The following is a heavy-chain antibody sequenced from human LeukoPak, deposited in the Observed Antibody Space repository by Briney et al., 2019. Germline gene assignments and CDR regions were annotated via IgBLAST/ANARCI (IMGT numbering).Heavy chain of an antibody. CDR2: ISGSAGTT. V-gene: IGHV3-23*01. CDR3: AKNYYGSGSSSLDY. CDR1: GFTFSSYA. J-gene: IGHJ4*02. D-gene: IGHD3-10*01. Sequence: GGSMRLSCAASGFTFSSYAMGWVRQAPGKGLEWVSAISGSAGTTYYADSVKGRFTISRDNSKNTLFLQMNSLRAEDTAAYYCAKNYYGSGSSSLDYWGQGTLVTVSS.